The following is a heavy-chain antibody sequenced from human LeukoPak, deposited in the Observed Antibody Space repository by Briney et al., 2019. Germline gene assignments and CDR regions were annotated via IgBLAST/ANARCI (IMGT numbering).Heavy chain of an antibody. V-gene: IGHV3-23*01. CDR1: GFTFSSYA. CDR3: ATKTSYGDRYFDY. Sequence: PGGSLRLSCAASGFTFSSYAMSWIRQAPGKGLEWLSAISATTGTTFYADSVEGRFTISRENSKNALYLQMKNLRAEDTAVYYCATKTSYGDRYFDYWGQGTLVTVSS. D-gene: IGHD4-17*01. CDR2: ISATTGTT. J-gene: IGHJ4*02.